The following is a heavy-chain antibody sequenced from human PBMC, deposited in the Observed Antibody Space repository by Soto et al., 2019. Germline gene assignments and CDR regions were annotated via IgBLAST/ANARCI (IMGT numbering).Heavy chain of an antibody. CDR1: GYTFPNYG. V-gene: IGHV1-18*04. CDR2: ISTYNGNT. Sequence: QVQLVQSGAEVKKPGASVKVSCKASGYTFPNYGISWVRQAPGQGLEWMGWISTYNGNTNYAQILQGRVTMTIDTTTSTAHMELRSLRSDDTAVYYCARDWGATVPTIGCWFDPWGQGTLVTVSS. D-gene: IGHD4-4*01. CDR3: ARDWGATVPTIGCWFDP. J-gene: IGHJ5*02.